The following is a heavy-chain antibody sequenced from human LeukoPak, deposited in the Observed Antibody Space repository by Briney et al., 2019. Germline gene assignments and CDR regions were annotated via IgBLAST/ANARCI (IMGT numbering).Heavy chain of an antibody. CDR3: ARSVPYYDSSGYYYGFDY. CDR2: MNPNSGNT. D-gene: IGHD3-22*01. CDR1: GYTFTSYD. J-gene: IGHJ4*02. Sequence: AASVKVSCKASGYTFTSYDINWVRQATGQGLEWMGWMNPNSGNTGYAQKFQGRVTITRNTSISTAYMELSSLRSEDTAVYYCARSVPYYDSSGYYYGFDYWGQGTLVTVSS. V-gene: IGHV1-8*03.